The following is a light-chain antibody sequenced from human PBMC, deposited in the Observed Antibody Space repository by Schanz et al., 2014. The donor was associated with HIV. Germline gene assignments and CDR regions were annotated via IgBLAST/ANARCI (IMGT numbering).Light chain of an antibody. CDR2: GAS. CDR3: LQDYHHLT. CDR1: QSVSSTY. V-gene: IGKV3D-7*01. J-gene: IGKJ1*01. Sequence: EIVLTQSPGTLSLSPGERATLSCRASQSVSSTYLAWYQPKPGQAPRLLIYGASTRAAGVPARFSGSGSGTDFTLTISDLQAEDVGTYYCLQDYHHLTFGQGTKVEI.